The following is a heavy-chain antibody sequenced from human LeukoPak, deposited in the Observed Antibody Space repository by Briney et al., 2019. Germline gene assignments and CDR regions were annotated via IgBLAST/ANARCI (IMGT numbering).Heavy chain of an antibody. D-gene: IGHD3-22*01. CDR1: GFTFDRHW. CDR2: INSDGIHT. V-gene: IGHV3-74*01. J-gene: IGHJ3*02. CDR3: ARDPGVGSGYYKDDCFDI. Sequence: GGSLRLSCATSGFTFDRHWMHWVRQAPGKGLVWVSRINSDGIHTIYADSVKGRFTISRDNAKNTLYLEMNSLRAEDTALYYCARDPGVGSGYYKDDCFDIWGQGTMVTVSS.